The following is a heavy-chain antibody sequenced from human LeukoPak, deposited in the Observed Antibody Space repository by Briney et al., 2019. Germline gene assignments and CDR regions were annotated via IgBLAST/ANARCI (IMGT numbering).Heavy chain of an antibody. D-gene: IGHD6-13*01. V-gene: IGHV1-46*01. Sequence: ASVKVSCKASGYTFTSYYMHWVRQAPGQGLEWMGIINPSGGSISYAQKFQGRVTMTRDTSTSTVYMELNSLRSEDTAVYYCARGPLGSSSWYFLDPYFDYWGQGTLVTVSS. CDR3: ARGPLGSSSWYFLDPYFDY. CDR1: GYTFTSYY. CDR2: INPSGGSI. J-gene: IGHJ4*02.